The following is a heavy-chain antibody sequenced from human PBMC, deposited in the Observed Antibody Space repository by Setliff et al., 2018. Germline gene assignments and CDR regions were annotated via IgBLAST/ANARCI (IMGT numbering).Heavy chain of an antibody. CDR2: INHSGST. CDR1: GGSFSDYY. D-gene: IGHD3-16*01. CDR3: RFWSYVYKNDY. V-gene: IGHV4-34*01. Sequence: SETLSLTCTVYGGSFSDYYWGWVRQPPGKGLEWVGEINHSGSTNYIPSLKSRLTISVDTSKNQFSLKLSSVTAADMAVYYCRFWSYVYKNDYWAQGTLVTVSS. J-gene: IGHJ4*02.